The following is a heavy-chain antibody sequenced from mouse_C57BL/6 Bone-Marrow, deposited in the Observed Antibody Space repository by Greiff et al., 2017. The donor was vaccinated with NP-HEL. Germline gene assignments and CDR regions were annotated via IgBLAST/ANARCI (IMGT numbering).Heavy chain of an antibody. CDR3: ARERVIYYYGSEFAY. CDR2: IYPRSGNT. Sequence: VQLQQSGAELARPGASVKLSCKASGYTFTSYGISWVKQRTGQGLEWIGEIYPRSGNTYYNEKFKGKATLTADKSSSTAYMELRSLTSEDSAVYFCARERVIYYYGSEFAYWGQGTLVTVSA. J-gene: IGHJ3*01. V-gene: IGHV1-81*01. CDR1: GYTFTSYG. D-gene: IGHD1-1*01.